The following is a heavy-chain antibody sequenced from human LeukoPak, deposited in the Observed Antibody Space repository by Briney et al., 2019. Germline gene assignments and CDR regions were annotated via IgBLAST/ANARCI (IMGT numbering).Heavy chain of an antibody. J-gene: IGHJ4*02. Sequence: GRSLRLSCAASGFTFSSYSMNWVRQAPGKGLEWVSSISSSSSYIYYADSVKGRFTISRDNAKNSLYLQMNSLRAEDTAVYYCASLPRSSRDYWGQGTLVTVSS. D-gene: IGHD6-6*01. CDR2: ISSSSSYI. V-gene: IGHV3-21*01. CDR3: ASLPRSSRDY. CDR1: GFTFSSYS.